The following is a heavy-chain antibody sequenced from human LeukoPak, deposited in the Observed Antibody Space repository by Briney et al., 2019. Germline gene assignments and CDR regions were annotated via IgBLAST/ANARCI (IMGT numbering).Heavy chain of an antibody. CDR1: GFSFSDYY. J-gene: IGHJ4*02. D-gene: IGHD2/OR15-2a*01. CDR3: ARDPSNSVGRKVYFDY. V-gene: IGHV3-11*04. Sequence: GGSLRLSCAASGFSFSDYYMSWIRQAPGQGLEWVSYISSTGSTIYYADSVKGRFTMSRDNAKNSLYLQMNSLRAEDTAVYYCARDPSNSVGRKVYFDYWGQGTLVTVSS. CDR2: ISSTGSTI.